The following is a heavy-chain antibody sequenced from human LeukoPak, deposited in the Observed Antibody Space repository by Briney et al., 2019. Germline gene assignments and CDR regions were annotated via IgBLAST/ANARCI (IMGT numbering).Heavy chain of an antibody. Sequence: GESLKISCKGSGYSFTSYWIGWVRQMPGKGLEWMGIIYPGDSDTRYSPSFQGQVTISADKSISTAYLQWSSLKASDTAMYYCARVLVGYRLTLDAFDIWGQGTMVTVSS. CDR3: ARVLVGYRLTLDAFDI. V-gene: IGHV5-51*01. CDR1: GYSFTSYW. J-gene: IGHJ3*02. CDR2: IYPGDSDT. D-gene: IGHD6-13*01.